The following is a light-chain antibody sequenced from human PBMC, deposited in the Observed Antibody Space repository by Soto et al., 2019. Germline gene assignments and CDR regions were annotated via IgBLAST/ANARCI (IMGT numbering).Light chain of an antibody. CDR1: GSNIGTPYD. V-gene: IGLV1-40*01. CDR2: GNS. CDR3: QSYDSSLSGYVI. J-gene: IGLJ2*01. Sequence: QSVLTQPPSVSGAQGQRVTISCTGSGSNIGTPYDVHWYQQLPGTAPKLLIYGNSNRPSGVPDRFSGSKSGTSASLAITGLQAEDEADYYCQSYDSSLSGYVIFGGGTKLTVL.